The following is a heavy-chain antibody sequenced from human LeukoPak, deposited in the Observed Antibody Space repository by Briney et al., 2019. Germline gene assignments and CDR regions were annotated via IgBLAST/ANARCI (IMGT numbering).Heavy chain of an antibody. CDR1: GLTFSSYA. CDR2: ISGSGGST. D-gene: IGHD1-1*01. CDR3: AKEGNNWNDPFDY. J-gene: IGHJ4*02. Sequence: GGSLRLSCVASGLTFSSYAMSWVRQAPGRGLEGVTGISGSGGSTYYADSVKGRFTISRDNSKNTLYLQMNSLRAEDTAVYYCAKEGNNWNDPFDYWGQGTLVTVSS. V-gene: IGHV3-23*01.